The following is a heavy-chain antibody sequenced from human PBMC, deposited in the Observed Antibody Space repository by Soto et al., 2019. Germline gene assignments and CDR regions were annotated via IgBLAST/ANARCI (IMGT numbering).Heavy chain of an antibody. D-gene: IGHD3-10*01. CDR1: GFPFNYYA. CDR2: ISSDGTTI. V-gene: IGHV3-30-3*01. Sequence: QVRLVESGRGVVQPGTSLRLSCAASGFPFNYYAMHWVRQTPDKGLEWLTIISSDGTTIHYVDSVKGRFTISRDNSKSAVYLQMNNVRAEDTAVYYCARGTGSGSFVIDYWGQGTLVTVSS. CDR3: ARGTGSGSFVIDY. J-gene: IGHJ4*02.